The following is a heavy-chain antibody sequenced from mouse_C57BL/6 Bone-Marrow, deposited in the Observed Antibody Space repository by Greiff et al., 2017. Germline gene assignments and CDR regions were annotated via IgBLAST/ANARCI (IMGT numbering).Heavy chain of an antibody. J-gene: IGHJ2*01. CDR3: AYDVLFDD. D-gene: IGHD2-12*01. Sequence: QVQLQQPGAELVRPGTSVKLSCKASGYTFTSYWLHWVKQRPGQGLEWIGVIDPSDSYTNYNQKFKGKATLTVDTSSSTAYMQLRSLTSEDSAVYYCAYDVLFDDWGQGTTLTVTS. CDR2: IDPSDSYT. V-gene: IGHV1-59*01. CDR1: GYTFTSYW.